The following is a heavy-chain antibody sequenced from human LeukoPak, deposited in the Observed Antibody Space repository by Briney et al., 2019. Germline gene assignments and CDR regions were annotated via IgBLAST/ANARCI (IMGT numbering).Heavy chain of an antibody. V-gene: IGHV4-38-2*02. D-gene: IGHD3-9*01. CDR3: ARDDQGVNYGILTGYYRAAFGFDY. CDR2: IYYSGST. CDR1: GYSISSGYY. Sequence: SETLSLTCTVSGYSISSGYYWGWIRQPPGKGLEWIGSIYYSGSTYYNPSLKSRVTISVDTSKNQFSLKLSSVTAADTAVYYCARDDQGVNYGILTGYYRAAFGFDYWGQGTLVTVSS. J-gene: IGHJ4*02.